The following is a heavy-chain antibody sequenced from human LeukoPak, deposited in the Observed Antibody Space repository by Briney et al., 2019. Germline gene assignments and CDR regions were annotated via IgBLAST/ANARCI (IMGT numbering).Heavy chain of an antibody. V-gene: IGHV3-48*03. CDR3: ARDLFYGSGSYSWFDP. Sequence: GGSLRLSCAASGFTFSSYEMNWVRQAPGKGLEWVSYISSSGSTIYYADSVKGRFTISRDNAKNSLYLQMNSLRAEDTAVYYCARDLFYGSGSYSWFDPWGQGTLVTVSS. D-gene: IGHD3-10*01. CDR2: ISSSGSTI. J-gene: IGHJ5*02. CDR1: GFTFSSYE.